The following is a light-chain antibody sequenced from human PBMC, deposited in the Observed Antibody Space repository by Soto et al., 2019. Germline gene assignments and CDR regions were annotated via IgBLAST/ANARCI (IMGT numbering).Light chain of an antibody. V-gene: IGKV1-39*01. CDR3: QQNYSPPPIT. CDR2: AAS. J-gene: IGKJ5*01. Sequence: DIQMTQSPSSLSASVGDRVTITCRASQSIATYLNWYQQKPGKAPKLLIYAASTLQSGVPSKFSGSGFGTDFTLTISSLQTEDFATYYCQQNYSPPPITFGPGTRLEIK. CDR1: QSIATY.